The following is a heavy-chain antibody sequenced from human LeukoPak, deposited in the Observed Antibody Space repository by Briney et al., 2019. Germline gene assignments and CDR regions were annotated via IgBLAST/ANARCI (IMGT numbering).Heavy chain of an antibody. CDR1: GFTFSSYA. D-gene: IGHD2-21*01. CDR2: ISGSGGST. CDR3: AKVVFLYYYYYGMDV. Sequence: PGGSLRLSCAASGFTFSSYAMSWVRQAPGKGLEWVSAISGSGGSTYYADSVKGRFTISRDNSKNTLYLQMNSLRAEDTAVYYCAKVVFLYYYYYGMDVWGQGTTVTVSS. V-gene: IGHV3-23*01. J-gene: IGHJ6*02.